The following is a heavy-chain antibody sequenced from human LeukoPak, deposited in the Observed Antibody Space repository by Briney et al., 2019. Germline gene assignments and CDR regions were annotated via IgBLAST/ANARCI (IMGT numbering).Heavy chain of an antibody. J-gene: IGHJ3*02. D-gene: IGHD3-3*01. CDR3: AREGTDYDFWSGYLDAFDI. CDR2: ISAYNGNT. Sequence: ASVKVTFKSSGYTFTSYRISWVGQAPGQGLDWMGWISAYNGNTNYAQKLQGRVTMTTDTSTSTAYMELRSLRSDGTAVYYCAREGTDYDFWSGYLDAFDIWGQGTMVTVSS. V-gene: IGHV1-18*01. CDR1: GYTFTSYR.